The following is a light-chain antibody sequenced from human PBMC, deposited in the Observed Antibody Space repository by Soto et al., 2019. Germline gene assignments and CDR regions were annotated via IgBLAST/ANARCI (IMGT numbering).Light chain of an antibody. CDR3: YSSRSSSSTFYV. CDR2: GVS. J-gene: IGLJ1*01. V-gene: IGLV2-14*03. Sequence: QSVLTQPASVSGSPGQSITISCAGTSSDIGGSNYVSWYQQHPGKAPKLMIYGVSNRPSGVSNRFSGSKSGNTASLTISGLQAEDEADYFCYSSRSSSSTFYVFGTGTKVTFL. CDR1: SSDIGGSNY.